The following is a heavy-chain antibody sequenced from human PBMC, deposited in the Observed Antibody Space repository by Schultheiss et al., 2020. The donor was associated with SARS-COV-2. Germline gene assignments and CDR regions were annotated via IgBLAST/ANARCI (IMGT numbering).Heavy chain of an antibody. CDR2: IRSKANSYAT. Sequence: GGSLRLSCAASGFTFSNAWMSWVRQAPGKGLEWVGRIRSKANSYATAYAASVKGRFTISRDDSKNTAYLQMNSLKTEDTAVYYCTWGYFNYYGMDVWGQGTTVTVSS. D-gene: IGHD2/OR15-2a*01. V-gene: IGHV3-73*01. J-gene: IGHJ6*02. CDR1: GFTFSNAW. CDR3: TWGYFNYYGMDV.